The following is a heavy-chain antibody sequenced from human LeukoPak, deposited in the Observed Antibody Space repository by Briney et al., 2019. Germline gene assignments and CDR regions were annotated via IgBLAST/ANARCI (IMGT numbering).Heavy chain of an antibody. V-gene: IGHV3-33*01. CDR1: GFTFSSYG. Sequence: GGSLRLSCAASGFTFSSYGMHWVRQAPGKGLEWVAVIWYDGSNKYYADSVKGRFTISRDNSKNTLYLQMNSLRAEDTAVYYCARGNGYYSSSYYFDYWGQGTLVTVSS. CDR3: ARGNGYYSSSYYFDY. J-gene: IGHJ4*02. CDR2: IWYDGSNK. D-gene: IGHD3-22*01.